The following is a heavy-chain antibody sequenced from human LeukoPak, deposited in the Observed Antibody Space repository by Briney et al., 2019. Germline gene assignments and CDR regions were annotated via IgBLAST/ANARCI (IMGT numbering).Heavy chain of an antibody. CDR3: ARGGPYYYGMDV. Sequence: SETLSLTCAVYGGSFGGYYWSWIRQPPGKGLEWIGEINHSGSTNYNPSLKSRVTISVDTSKNQFSLKLSSVTAADTAVYYCARGGPYYYGMDVWGQGTTVTVSS. J-gene: IGHJ6*02. V-gene: IGHV4-34*01. CDR1: GGSFGGYY. CDR2: INHSGST.